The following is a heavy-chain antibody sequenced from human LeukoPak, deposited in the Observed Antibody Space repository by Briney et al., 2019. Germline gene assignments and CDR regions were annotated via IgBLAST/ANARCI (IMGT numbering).Heavy chain of an antibody. CDR1: GFTFNSYA. CDR3: AKAQDPIAAAGTSPFDY. J-gene: IGHJ4*02. V-gene: IGHV3-23*01. D-gene: IGHD6-13*01. Sequence: GGSLRLSCAASGFTFNSYAMSWVRQAPGKGLEWVSAISGSGGSTFYADSVKGRFTISRDNSKNTLPLQMNSLRAEDTAVYYCAKAQDPIAAAGTSPFDYWGQGTLVTVSS. CDR2: ISGSGGST.